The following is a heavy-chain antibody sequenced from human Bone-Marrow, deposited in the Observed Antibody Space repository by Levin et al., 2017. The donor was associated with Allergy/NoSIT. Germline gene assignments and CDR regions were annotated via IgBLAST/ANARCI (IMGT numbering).Heavy chain of an antibody. V-gene: IGHV4-59*01. J-gene: IGHJ5*02. CDR3: ARELRGLPMGWFDP. CDR1: GGSISSYY. CDR2: IYYSGST. D-gene: IGHD2-8*01. Sequence: SETLSLTCTVSGGSISSYYWSWIRQPPGKGLEWIGYIYYSGSTNYNPSLKSRVTISVDTSKNQFSLKLSSVTAADTAVYYCARELRGLPMGWFDPWGQGTLVTVSS.